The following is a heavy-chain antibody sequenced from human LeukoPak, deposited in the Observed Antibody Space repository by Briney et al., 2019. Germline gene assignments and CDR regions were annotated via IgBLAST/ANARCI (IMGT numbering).Heavy chain of an antibody. CDR1: GASYNAYY. CDR2: IDHRGTA. J-gene: IGHJ4*02. V-gene: IGHV4-34*01. CDR3: AVGITILGVAASFDS. Sequence: SETLSLTCAVYGASYNAYYWSWIRQPPGKGLEWIGDIDHRGTATYNPSLKSRLTISADASKDQFSLKLNSVTDADTAVYYCAVGITILGVAASFDSWGQGNLVIVSS. D-gene: IGHD3-3*01.